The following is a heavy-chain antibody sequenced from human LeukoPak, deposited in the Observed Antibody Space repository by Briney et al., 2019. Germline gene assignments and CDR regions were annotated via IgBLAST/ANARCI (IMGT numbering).Heavy chain of an antibody. D-gene: IGHD6-19*01. Sequence: SETLSLTCPVPVGPISSSSYYWGWIRRPPGKGLEGIGSFYYSGSTYYNPSLKSRVTISVDTSKNQFSLKLSSVTAADTAVYYCARGLAPGWGYYHYYMDVWGKGTTVTISS. CDR1: VGPISSSSYY. J-gene: IGHJ6*03. CDR2: FYYSGST. CDR3: ARGLAPGWGYYHYYMDV. V-gene: IGHV4-39*07.